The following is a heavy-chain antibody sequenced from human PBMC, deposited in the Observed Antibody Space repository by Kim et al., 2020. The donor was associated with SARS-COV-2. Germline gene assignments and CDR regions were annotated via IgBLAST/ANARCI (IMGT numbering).Heavy chain of an antibody. D-gene: IGHD3-10*01. J-gene: IGHJ1*01. CDR2: ISSGGDST. V-gene: IGHV3-64*02. CDR3: ARGVDGWGYADR. Sequence: GGSLRLSCEASGFTFSRYTMHWVRQAPGRGPEHFSAISSGGDSTYYIDSVKGRFTTSRDNSRNTLYLQMGSVRAEDTGVYYCARGVDGWGYADRWGQGTL. CDR1: GFTFSRYT.